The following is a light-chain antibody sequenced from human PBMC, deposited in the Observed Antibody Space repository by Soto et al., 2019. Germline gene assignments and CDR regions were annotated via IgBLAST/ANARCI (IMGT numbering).Light chain of an antibody. CDR1: QGISSY. Sequence: IQLTQSPSSLSASVGDRVTITCRASQGISSYLAWYQQKQGKAPKLLIYAASTLQSGVPSRFSGSGSGTDFTLTISSLQPEDFATDYCQQLNSYPYTFGQGNKLEIK. CDR3: QQLNSYPYT. CDR2: AAS. V-gene: IGKV1-9*01. J-gene: IGKJ2*01.